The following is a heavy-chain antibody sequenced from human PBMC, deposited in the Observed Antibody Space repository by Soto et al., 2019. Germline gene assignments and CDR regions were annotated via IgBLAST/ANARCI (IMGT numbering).Heavy chain of an antibody. CDR2: ISYDGSNK. Sequence: GGSLRLSCAASGFTFSSYAMHWVRQAPGKGLEWVAVISYDGSNKYYADSVKGRFTISRDNSKNTLYLQMNSLRAEDTAVYYCARDRGLFGVVNDAFDIWGQGTMVTVSS. D-gene: IGHD3-3*01. J-gene: IGHJ3*02. CDR1: GFTFSSYA. V-gene: IGHV3-30-3*01. CDR3: ARDRGLFGVVNDAFDI.